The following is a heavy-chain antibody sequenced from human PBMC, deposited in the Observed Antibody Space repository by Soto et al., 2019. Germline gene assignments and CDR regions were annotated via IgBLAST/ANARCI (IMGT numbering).Heavy chain of an antibody. CDR3: ARERWAIAARYFDY. Sequence: QVQLVESGGGVVQPGRSLRLSCAASGFTFSSYGMHWVRQAPGKGLEWVAVIWYDGSNKYYADSVKGRFTISRDNSKNTLYLQMNSLRAEDTAVYYCARERWAIAARYFDYWGQGTLVTVSS. D-gene: IGHD6-6*01. CDR2: IWYDGSNK. J-gene: IGHJ4*02. CDR1: GFTFSSYG. V-gene: IGHV3-33*01.